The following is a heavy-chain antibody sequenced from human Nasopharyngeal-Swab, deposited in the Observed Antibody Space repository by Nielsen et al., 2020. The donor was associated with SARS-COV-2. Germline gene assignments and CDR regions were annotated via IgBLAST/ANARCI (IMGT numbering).Heavy chain of an antibody. CDR1: GFTFSNYW. Sequence: GESLKISCAASGFTFSNYWMSWVRQAPGKGLEWVANIRKDGSEKYYVDSVKGRFTISRDNAKNSLYLQMNSLRAEDTAVYYCARVDIVATILRYYYYGMDVWGQGTTVTVSS. J-gene: IGHJ6*02. CDR3: ARVDIVATILRYYYYGMDV. D-gene: IGHD5-12*01. V-gene: IGHV3-7*03. CDR2: IRKDGSEK.